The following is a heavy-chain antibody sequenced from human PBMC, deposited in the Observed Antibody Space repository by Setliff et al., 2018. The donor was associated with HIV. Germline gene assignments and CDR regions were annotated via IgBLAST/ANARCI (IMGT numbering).Heavy chain of an antibody. Sequence: PGGSLRLSCAASGFTFRTYWMSWVRQVPGKGLEWVANIKQDGSEKNYVDSVKGRFTISRDNSKNTLYLQMNSLGADDRAVYYCARDPGSSSFDYWGQGTPVTVSS. D-gene: IGHD6-19*01. CDR2: IKQDGSEK. J-gene: IGHJ4*02. CDR1: GFTFRTYW. V-gene: IGHV3-7*01. CDR3: ARDPGSSSFDY.